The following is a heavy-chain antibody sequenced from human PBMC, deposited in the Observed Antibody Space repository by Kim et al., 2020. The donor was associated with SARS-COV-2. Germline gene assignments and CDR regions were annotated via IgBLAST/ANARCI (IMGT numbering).Heavy chain of an antibody. D-gene: IGHD3-10*01. CDR3: ARDERVGGGVISDHEY. V-gene: IGHV3-33*05. CDR1: GFTFSSYG. CDR2: ISYDGSNK. J-gene: IGHJ4*01. Sequence: GGSLRLSCAASGFTFSSYGMHWVRQAPGKGLEWVAVISYDGSNKYYADSVKGRFTISRDNSKNTMYLQMNSLRAEDTGVYYCARDERVGGGVISDHEYWG.